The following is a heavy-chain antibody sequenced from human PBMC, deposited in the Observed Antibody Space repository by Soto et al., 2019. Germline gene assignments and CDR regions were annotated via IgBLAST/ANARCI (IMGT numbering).Heavy chain of an antibody. D-gene: IGHD2-15*01. V-gene: IGHV3-74*01. CDR2: INSDGSST. J-gene: IGHJ4*02. CDR3: VRTSLVVAAATREDY. Sequence: EVQLVESGGGLVQPGESLRLSCAASGFTFSSYWMHWVRQAPGKGLVWVSRINSDGSSTSYAGSVKGRFTISRYNAKNTLYLQMNRLRAEDTAVYYCVRTSLVVAAATREDYWGQGTLVTVSS. CDR1: GFTFSSYW.